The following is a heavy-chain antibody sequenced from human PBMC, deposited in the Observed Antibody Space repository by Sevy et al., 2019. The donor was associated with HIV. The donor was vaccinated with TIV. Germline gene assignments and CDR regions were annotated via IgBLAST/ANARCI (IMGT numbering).Heavy chain of an antibody. CDR1: GYTFTSYG. CDR3: AGTHSPYYYGSGTDAFDI. Sequence: ASVKVSCKASGYTFTSYGISWVRQAPGQGLEWMGWISAYNGNTNYAQKLQGRVTMTTDTSTSTAYMELRSLRSDDTAVYYCAGTHSPYYYGSGTDAFDIWGQGTMVTVSS. CDR2: ISAYNGNT. D-gene: IGHD3-10*01. J-gene: IGHJ3*02. V-gene: IGHV1-18*04.